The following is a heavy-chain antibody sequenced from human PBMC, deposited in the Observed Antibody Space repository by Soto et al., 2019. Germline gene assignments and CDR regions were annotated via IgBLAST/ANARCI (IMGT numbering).Heavy chain of an antibody. CDR2: ITNNSSNK. V-gene: IGHV3-30*03. J-gene: IGHJ6*02. CDR1: GFTFSSYS. D-gene: IGHD3-16*01. CDR3: ARAPGGVVYYYGMDV. Sequence: GGSLRLSCAASGFTFSSYSMNWVRQAPGKGLEWVAVITNNSSNKYYADSVKGRFTISRDNSKNTLYLQMNSLRAEDTAVYYCARAPGGVVYYYGMDVWGQGTTVTVSS.